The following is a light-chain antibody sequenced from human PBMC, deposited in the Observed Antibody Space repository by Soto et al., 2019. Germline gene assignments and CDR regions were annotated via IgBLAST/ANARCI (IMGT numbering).Light chain of an antibody. V-gene: IGKV3-15*01. CDR2: GAS. Sequence: EIVMTKYPEPLSVSPGERSTLSCRASQSVRTTVAWYQQRRGQAPTLLIYGASTRATGVPARFSGGGSGTDFTLTVTSLQPEDFATYFCQQYDTYYTFGQGTKVDIK. J-gene: IGKJ2*01. CDR3: QQYDTYYT. CDR1: QSVRTT.